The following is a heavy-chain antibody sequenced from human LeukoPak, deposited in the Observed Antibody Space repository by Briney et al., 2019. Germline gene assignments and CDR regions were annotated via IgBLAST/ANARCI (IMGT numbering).Heavy chain of an antibody. J-gene: IGHJ4*02. CDR1: GFTFSNYW. D-gene: IGHD3-9*01. Sequence: GSLRLSCAASGFTFSNYWMHWVRQAPGKGLVWVSRINSDGRSTNYADSVKGRFTISRDNAKNTLYLQMNSLRAEDTAVYCCARGADSGYSSDNWGQGTLVSVSS. V-gene: IGHV3-74*01. CDR2: INSDGRST. CDR3: ARGADSGYSSDN.